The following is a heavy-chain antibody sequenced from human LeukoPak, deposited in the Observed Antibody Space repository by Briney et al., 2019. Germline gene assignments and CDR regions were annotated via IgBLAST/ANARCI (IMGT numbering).Heavy chain of an antibody. CDR2: TYYRSKWHN. Sequence: SQTLSLTCAISGDSVSSNSAAWNWIRQFPSRGLEWLGRTYYRSKWHNDYAVSVKSRITINPDTSKNQFSLQLNSVTPEDTALYICARSQEGYVDYWGQGTLVTVSS. J-gene: IGHJ4*02. CDR3: ARSQEGYVDY. CDR1: GDSVSSNSAA. V-gene: IGHV6-1*01.